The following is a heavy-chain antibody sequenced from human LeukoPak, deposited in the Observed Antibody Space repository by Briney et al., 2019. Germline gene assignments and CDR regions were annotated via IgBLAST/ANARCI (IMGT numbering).Heavy chain of an antibody. CDR2: IFLDGST. CDR1: GGSISSNY. CDR3: ARDSYYYDSSGYFNDDFDM. D-gene: IGHD3-22*01. Sequence: SETLSLTCTVSGGSISSNYWSWIRQPPGKGLEWIGHIFLDGSTNYNPSLKSRATISVDTSKNQFSLKLSSVTAADTAVYYCARDSYYYDSSGYFNDDFDMWGQGTMVTVSS. V-gene: IGHV4-59*01. J-gene: IGHJ3*02.